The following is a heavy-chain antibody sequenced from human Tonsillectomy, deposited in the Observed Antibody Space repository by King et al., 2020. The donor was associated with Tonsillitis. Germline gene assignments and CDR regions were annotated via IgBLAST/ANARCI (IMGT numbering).Heavy chain of an antibody. J-gene: IGHJ6*02. CDR2: IYSKTDGGAT. D-gene: IGHD5-18*01. CDR1: GFTFKNAW. Sequence: DVQLVESGGGLVKPGGSLRLSCAGSGFTFKNAWMSWVRQAPGKGLEWVGRIYSKTDGGATDYAAPVKGRFIISRDDSKNTLFLQMNSLKTEDTAVYYCSTQIFGYQRGYNYYGLDVWGQGTTVTVSS. V-gene: IGHV3-15*01. CDR3: STQIFGYQRGYNYYGLDV.